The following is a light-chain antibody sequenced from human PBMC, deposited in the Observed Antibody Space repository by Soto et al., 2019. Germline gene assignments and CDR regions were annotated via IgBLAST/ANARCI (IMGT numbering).Light chain of an antibody. CDR3: QQYYSTPIT. CDR2: WAS. V-gene: IGKV4-1*01. Sequence: DIVMTQSPDSLAVSLGERATINCKSSQSVLYSSNNKNYLAWYQQKPGQPPKLLIYWASTRESGVPDRFSGSGSGTDFTHTISSLQAEDMAVYYCQQYYSTPITFGQGTRLEIK. CDR1: QSVLYSSNNKNY. J-gene: IGKJ5*01.